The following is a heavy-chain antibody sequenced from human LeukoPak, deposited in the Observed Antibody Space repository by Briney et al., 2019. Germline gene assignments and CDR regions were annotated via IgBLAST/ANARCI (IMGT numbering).Heavy chain of an antibody. J-gene: IGHJ4*02. V-gene: IGHV3-53*01. CDR2: ISSGGNT. CDR1: GFIVSSNY. Sequence: GGSLRLSCAASGFIVSSNYMSWVRQAPGKGLEWVSVISSGGNTYYADSVKGRFTISRDISKNTLYLQMNGLRAEDTAVYYCATEVRGYYFDYWGQGTLVTVSS. CDR3: ATEVRGYYFDY. D-gene: IGHD3-22*01.